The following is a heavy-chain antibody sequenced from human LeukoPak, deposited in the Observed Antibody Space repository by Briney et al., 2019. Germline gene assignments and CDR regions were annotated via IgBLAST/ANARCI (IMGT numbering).Heavy chain of an antibody. J-gene: IGHJ5*02. CDR2: INWNGGST. V-gene: IGHV3-20*04. D-gene: IGHD3-10*01. CDR1: GFTFDDYG. Sequence: PGGSLRLSCPATGFTFDDYGMSWVRQAPGKGLEWVSGINWNGGSTGYADSVKGRFTISRDNAKNSLYLQMNSLRAEDTALYYCSRLKLLCWFDPWGQGTLVTVSS. CDR3: SRLKLLCWFDP.